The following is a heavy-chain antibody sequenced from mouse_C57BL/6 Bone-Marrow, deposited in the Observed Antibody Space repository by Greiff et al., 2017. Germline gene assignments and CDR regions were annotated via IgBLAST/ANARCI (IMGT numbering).Heavy chain of an antibody. CDR1: GYTFTSYT. CDR2: INPSSGYT. V-gene: IGHV1-4*01. D-gene: IGHD2-4*01. Sequence: QVQLQQSGAELARPGASVKMSCKASGYTFTSYTMHWVKQRPGQGLEWIGYINPSSGYTKYNQKFKDKVTLTADKSSSTAYMQLSSLTSEDSAVYYCARWGYDYGGTGYYAMDYWGQGTSVTVSS. CDR3: ARWGYDYGGTGYYAMDY. J-gene: IGHJ4*01.